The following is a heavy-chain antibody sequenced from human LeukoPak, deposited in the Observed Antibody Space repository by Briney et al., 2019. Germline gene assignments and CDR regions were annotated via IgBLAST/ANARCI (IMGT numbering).Heavy chain of an antibody. D-gene: IGHD6-19*01. Sequence: PGGSLRLSCAASGFTFSSYAMHWVRQAPGKGLEWVAVISYDGSNKYYADSVKGRFTISRDNSKNTLYLQMNSLRAEDTAVYYCARDQVAVAGFVFGYYYYSAMDVWGQGTTVTVSS. CDR3: ARDQVAVAGFVFGYYYYSAMDV. CDR2: ISYDGSNK. CDR1: GFTFSSYA. V-gene: IGHV3-30*04. J-gene: IGHJ6*02.